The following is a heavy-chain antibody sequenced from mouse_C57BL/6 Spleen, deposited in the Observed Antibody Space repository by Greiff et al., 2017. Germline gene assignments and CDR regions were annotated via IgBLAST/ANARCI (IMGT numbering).Heavy chain of an antibody. CDR3: TGLDY. Sequence: EVLLLQSGAGLVQPGASMKLSCVASGFTFTNYWMNWVRQSPEKGLEWVAKIRLKYVNYATHYAESVKGRFTISRDDSKSSVYLQMNNLRADDTEIYYCTGLDYWGQGTSLTVSS. J-gene: IGHJ2*02. V-gene: IGHV6-3*01. CDR1: GFTFTNYW. CDR2: IRLKYVNYAT.